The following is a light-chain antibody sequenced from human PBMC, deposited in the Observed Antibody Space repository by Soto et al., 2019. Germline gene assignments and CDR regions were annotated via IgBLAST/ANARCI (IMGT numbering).Light chain of an antibody. J-gene: IGLJ1*01. CDR1: SSDVGGSNY. CDR2: DVS. CDR3: GSYSSSSTLYV. V-gene: IGLV2-14*03. Sequence: QSALTQPAPVSGSPGQSITISCTGTSSDVGGSNYVSWYQQHPGKAPKLMIYDVSNRPSGVSNRFSGSKSGNTASLTISGLQAEDEADCYCGSYSSSSTLYVFGTGTKLTVL.